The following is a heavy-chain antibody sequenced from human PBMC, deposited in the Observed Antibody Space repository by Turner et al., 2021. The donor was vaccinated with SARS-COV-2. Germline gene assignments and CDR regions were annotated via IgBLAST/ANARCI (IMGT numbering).Heavy chain of an antibody. CDR1: GFTFSRYG. CDR3: ARDMGATTGPFDY. CDR2: IKQDGSEK. J-gene: IGHJ4*02. Sequence: EVPLVVSGGGLVQPGGSLGLSCGAAGFTFSRYGMSWVRKAPGKGLEWVANIKQDGSEKYYLDSVKGRFTISRDNAKNSLYLQMNSLRAEDTAVYYCARDMGATTGPFDYWGQGTLVTVSS. D-gene: IGHD1-26*01. V-gene: IGHV3-7*01.